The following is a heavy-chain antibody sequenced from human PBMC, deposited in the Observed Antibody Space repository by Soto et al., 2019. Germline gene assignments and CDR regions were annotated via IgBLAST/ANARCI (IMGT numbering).Heavy chain of an antibody. Sequence: GGSLRLSCAASGFTFSSYAMSWVRQAPGKGLEWVSAISGSGGSTYYADSVKGRFTISRDNSKNTLYLQMNSLRAEDTAVYYCAKRRGYCTNGVCYGPYYFDYWGQGTLVTVSS. J-gene: IGHJ4*02. CDR3: AKRRGYCTNGVCYGPYYFDY. CDR2: ISGSGGST. D-gene: IGHD2-8*01. V-gene: IGHV3-23*01. CDR1: GFTFSSYA.